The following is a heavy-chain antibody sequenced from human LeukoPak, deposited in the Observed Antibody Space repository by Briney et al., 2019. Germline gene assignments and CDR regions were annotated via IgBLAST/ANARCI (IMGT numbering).Heavy chain of an antibody. CDR3: ARGGGLDV. D-gene: IGHD3-16*01. V-gene: IGHV3-7*03. Sequence: GGSLRLSCAASGFIFRNSWMSWVRQAPGKGLEWVASINHNGNVNYYVDSVKGRFTISRDNAKNSLYLQMSNLRAEDTAVYFCARGGGLDVWGQGATVTVSS. J-gene: IGHJ6*02. CDR2: INHNGNVN. CDR1: GFIFRNSW.